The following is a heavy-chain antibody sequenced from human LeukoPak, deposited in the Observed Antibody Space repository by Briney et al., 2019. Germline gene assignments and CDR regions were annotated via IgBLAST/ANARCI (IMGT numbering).Heavy chain of an antibody. Sequence: PGGSLRLSCAASGFTFSSYWMTWVRQAPGKGLEWVANIKQDGSEGHFVDSVKGRFTISRDNAKNSLYLQMNSLRAEDTAVYYCAKGGSSGWYDGWGQGTLVTVSS. D-gene: IGHD6-19*01. CDR2: IKQDGSEG. CDR1: GFTFSSYW. V-gene: IGHV3-7*01. J-gene: IGHJ4*02. CDR3: AKGGSSGWYDG.